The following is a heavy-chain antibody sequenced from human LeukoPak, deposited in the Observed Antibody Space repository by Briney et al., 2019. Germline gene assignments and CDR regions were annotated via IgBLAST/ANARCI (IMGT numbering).Heavy chain of an antibody. J-gene: IGHJ3*02. D-gene: IGHD3-3*01. CDR2: MSSDGRNI. CDR3: ARGILAVSSVAFDM. V-gene: IGHV3-30-3*01. CDR1: GFTFSSYV. Sequence: GRSLRLSCEASGFTFSSYVMHWVRQAPGKGLEWVALMSSDGRNIYYADSAKGRFTISRDNSKNTVYLQMNSLRAEDTAIYFCARGILAVSSVAFDMWGQGTVVTVS.